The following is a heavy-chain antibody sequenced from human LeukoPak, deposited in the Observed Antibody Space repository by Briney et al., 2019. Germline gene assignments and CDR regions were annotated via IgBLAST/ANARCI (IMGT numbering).Heavy chain of an antibody. CDR2: ISGSGGST. Sequence: GGSLRLSCAASGFTFSSYAMSWVRQAPGKGLEWVSAISGSGGSTYYADSVKGRFTISKDNSKNTLYLQMNSLRAEDTAVYYCAKVRIQLWLFGAFDIWGQGTMVTVSS. V-gene: IGHV3-23*01. CDR3: AKVRIQLWLFGAFDI. CDR1: GFTFSSYA. D-gene: IGHD5-18*01. J-gene: IGHJ3*02.